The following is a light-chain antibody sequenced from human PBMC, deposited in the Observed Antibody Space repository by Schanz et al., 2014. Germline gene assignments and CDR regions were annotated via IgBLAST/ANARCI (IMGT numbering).Light chain of an antibody. J-gene: IGKJ1*01. CDR2: GAS. V-gene: IGKV3-20*01. CDR3: QQYGGSPRT. Sequence: EIVLTQSPATLSLSPGERATLSCRASQSVSTQLAWYQQRPGQTPRLLIYGASNRATGIPDRFSGSGSGTDFTLSISRLEPGDFAVYYCQQYGGSPRTFGQGTKVEIK. CDR1: QSVSTQ.